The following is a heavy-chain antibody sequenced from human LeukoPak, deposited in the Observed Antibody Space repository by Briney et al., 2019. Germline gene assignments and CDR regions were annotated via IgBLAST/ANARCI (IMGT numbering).Heavy chain of an antibody. CDR3: AKAAGMIAVTPPA. CDR1: GFTFSSYT. V-gene: IGHV3-23*01. D-gene: IGHD2-21*01. CDR2: LSFGGGTI. J-gene: IGHJ5*02. Sequence: GGSLRLSCAASGFTFSSYTMAWVRQAPGKGLECVSSLSFGGGTIYYADSVKGRFTISRDTSKNTLYLQMNSLRAEDTAIYYCAKAAGMIAVTPPAWGQGTLVTVSS.